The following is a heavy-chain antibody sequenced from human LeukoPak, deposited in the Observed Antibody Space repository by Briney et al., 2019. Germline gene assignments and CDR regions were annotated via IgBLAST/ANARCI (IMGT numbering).Heavy chain of an antibody. D-gene: IGHD1-26*01. CDR1: AFSFISFG. CDR3: ARGTWETAARPCSFDT. CDR2: ISGYNGDT. J-gene: IGHJ5*02. Sequence: ASVRVSCKAFAFSFISFGFNWVRQAPGHGLEWMGWISGYNGDTKYAQKFQGRVTMTTDTSTSTAYMELRSLRSDDTAVYYCARGTWETAARPCSFDTWGQGTLVTVTS. V-gene: IGHV1-18*01.